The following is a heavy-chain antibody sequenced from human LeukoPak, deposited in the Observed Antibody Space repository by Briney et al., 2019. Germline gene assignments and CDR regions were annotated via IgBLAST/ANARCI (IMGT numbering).Heavy chain of an antibody. J-gene: IGHJ4*02. V-gene: IGHV4-39*01. CDR2: IYYSGST. CDR1: GGSISSSSYY. Sequence: SETLSLTCTVSGGSISSSSYYWGWIRQPPGKGPEWIGSIYYSGSTYYNPSLKSRVTISVDTSKNQFSLKLSSVTAADTAVYYCARLNPLGALPLLPDYWGQGTLVTVSS. D-gene: IGHD7-27*01. CDR3: ARLNPLGALPLLPDY.